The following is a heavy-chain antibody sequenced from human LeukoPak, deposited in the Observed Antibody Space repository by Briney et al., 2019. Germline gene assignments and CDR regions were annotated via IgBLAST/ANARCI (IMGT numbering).Heavy chain of an antibody. D-gene: IGHD3-3*01. CDR2: IYHSGST. V-gene: IGHV4-38-2*02. Sequence: PSETLSLTCTVSGHSISSGYYWGWIRQPPGKGLEWIGSIYHSGSTYYNPSLKSRVTISVDTSKNQFSLKLSSVTAADTAVYYCARGGLLRFLEWLPENWGQGTLVTVSS. CDR3: ARGGLLRFLEWLPEN. CDR1: GHSISSGYY. J-gene: IGHJ4*02.